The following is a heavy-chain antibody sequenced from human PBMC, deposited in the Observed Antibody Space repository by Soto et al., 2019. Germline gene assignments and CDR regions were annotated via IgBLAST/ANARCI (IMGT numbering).Heavy chain of an antibody. J-gene: IGHJ6*03. CDR3: ARLGPAAMLHKLNYYYMDV. D-gene: IGHD2-2*01. CDR2: ISAYNGNT. CDR1: GYTFTSYG. Sequence: ASVKVSCKASGYTFTSYGISWVRQAPGQGLEWMGWISAYNGNTNYAQKLQGRVTMTTDTSTSTAYMELRSLRSDDTAVYYCARLGPAAMLHKLNYYYMDVWGKGTTVTVSS. V-gene: IGHV1-18*01.